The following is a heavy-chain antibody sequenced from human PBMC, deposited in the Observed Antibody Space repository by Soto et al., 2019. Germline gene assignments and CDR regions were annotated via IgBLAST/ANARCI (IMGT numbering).Heavy chain of an antibody. J-gene: IGHJ5*02. CDR1: GFTFSSYA. D-gene: IGHD3-10*01. Sequence: GGSLRLSCAASGFTFSSYAMSWVRQAPGKGLEWVSAISGSGGSTYYADSVKGRFTISRDNSKNTLYLQMNSLRAEDTAVYYCAKDPGYGSVLEDWFDPWGQGTLVTVSS. CDR2: ISGSGGST. V-gene: IGHV3-23*01. CDR3: AKDPGYGSVLEDWFDP.